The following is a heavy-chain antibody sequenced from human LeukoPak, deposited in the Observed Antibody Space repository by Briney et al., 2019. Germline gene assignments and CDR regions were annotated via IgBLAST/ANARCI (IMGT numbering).Heavy chain of an antibody. CDR3: ARAVATTTSPIDY. J-gene: IGHJ4*02. V-gene: IGHV3-21*01. CDR1: GFTFSSYS. CDR2: ISSSSSYI. D-gene: IGHD5-24*01. Sequence: GGSLRLSCAASGFTFSSYSMNWVRQAPGKGLEWVSSISSSSSYIYYADSVKGRFTISRDNAKNSLYLQMNSLRAEDTAVYYCARAVATTTSPIDYWGQGTLVTVSS.